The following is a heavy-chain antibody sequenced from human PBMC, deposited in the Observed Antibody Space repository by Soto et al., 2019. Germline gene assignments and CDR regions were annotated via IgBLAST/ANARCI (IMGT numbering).Heavy chain of an antibody. J-gene: IGHJ6*02. CDR2: ISNGGGHI. V-gene: IGHV3-21*01. CDR1: GFDFSSHG. Sequence: GWSLRLSCAASGFDFSSHGMYWVRQAPGKGLEWVSFISNGGGHIKYADSVKGRFTISRDNAKNSLYLQMNSLRAEDTAVYYCAKDGQQRVSVVKYGTDDWGQGTTVTGSS. CDR3: AKDGQQRVSVVKYGTDD. D-gene: IGHD6-13*01.